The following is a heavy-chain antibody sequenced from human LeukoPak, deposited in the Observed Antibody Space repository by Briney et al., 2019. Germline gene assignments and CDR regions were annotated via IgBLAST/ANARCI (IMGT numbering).Heavy chain of an antibody. V-gene: IGHV5-51*03. D-gene: IGHD3-10*01. CDR2: IYPGDSDT. Sequence: GESLKISCKGSGYSFTSYLIGWVGQMPGKGLEWMGIIYPGDSDTRYSPSFQGQVTISADKSISTAYLQRSSLKASDTAMYYCARILTYYYGSGALFDYWGQGTLVTVSS. CDR3: ARILTYYYGSGALFDY. J-gene: IGHJ4*02. CDR1: GYSFTSYL.